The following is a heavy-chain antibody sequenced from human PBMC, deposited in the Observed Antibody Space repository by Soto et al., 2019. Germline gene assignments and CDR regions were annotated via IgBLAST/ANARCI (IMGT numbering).Heavy chain of an antibody. V-gene: IGHV4-31*03. CDR1: GGSISSGGYY. J-gene: IGHJ3*02. Sequence: QVQLQESGPGLVKPPQTLSLTCTVSGGSISSGGYYWSWIRQHPGKGLEWIGYIYYSGSTYYNPSLKSRVTISVDTSKNQFSLKLSSVTAADTAVYYCARDSGVTHDAFDIWGQGTMVTVSS. CDR2: IYYSGST. D-gene: IGHD1-26*01. CDR3: ARDSGVTHDAFDI.